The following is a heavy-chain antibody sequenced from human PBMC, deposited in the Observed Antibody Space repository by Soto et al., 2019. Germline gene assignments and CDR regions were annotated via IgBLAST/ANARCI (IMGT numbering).Heavy chain of an antibody. CDR2: IYSGTNT. CDR3: ARDGYCSGGSCYGMDV. Sequence: GGSLRLSCAASGISISSSYMSWVRQAPGKGLEWVSLIYSGTNTYYEASVKGRFTISRDNAKNTLYMQVNSLRAEDTAVYYCARDGYCSGGSCYGMDVWGQGTTVTVSS. V-gene: IGHV3-53*01. CDR1: GISISSSY. D-gene: IGHD2-15*01. J-gene: IGHJ6*02.